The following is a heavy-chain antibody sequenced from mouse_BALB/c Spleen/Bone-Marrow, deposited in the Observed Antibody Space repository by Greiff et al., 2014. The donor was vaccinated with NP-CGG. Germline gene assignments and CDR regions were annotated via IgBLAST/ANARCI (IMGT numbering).Heavy chain of an antibody. D-gene: IGHD2-4*01. V-gene: IGHV1-14*01. CDR1: GYTFTSYV. CDR2: INPYNDGT. Sequence: LVESGPELVKPGASVKMSCKASGYTFTSYVMHWVKQKPGQGLEWIGYINPYNDGTTYNEEFKGKATLTSDKSSSTAYMELSSLTSEDSAVYYCARGNYYDYDYFDYWGQGTTLTVSS. CDR3: ARGNYYDYDYFDY. J-gene: IGHJ2*01.